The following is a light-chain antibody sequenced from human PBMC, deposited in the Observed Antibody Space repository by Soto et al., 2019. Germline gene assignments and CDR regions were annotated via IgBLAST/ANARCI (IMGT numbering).Light chain of an antibody. CDR1: QSVSSK. V-gene: IGKV3-15*01. J-gene: IGKJ2*01. CDR2: CAS. CDR3: QQYNSWPYT. Sequence: EIVMTQSPATLSVSPGERVTLSCRASQSVSSKLVWYQQKPGQAPRLLIYCASTRATGIPARFSGGGSGTEFTLTISSLQSEDFAVYYCQQYNSWPYTFGQGTKLEIK.